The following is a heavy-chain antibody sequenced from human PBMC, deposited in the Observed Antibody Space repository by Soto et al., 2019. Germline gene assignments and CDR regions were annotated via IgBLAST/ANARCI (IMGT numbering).Heavy chain of an antibody. V-gene: IGHV1-69*13. CDR3: ARDFRGDDFWSGYYGNYYYCGMDV. D-gene: IGHD3-3*01. Sequence: SVKVSCKASGGTFSSYAISWVRQAPGQGLEWMGGIIPIFGTANYALKFQGRVTITADESTSTAYMELSSLRSEDTAVYYCARDFRGDDFWSGYYGNYYYCGMDVWGQGTTVTVSS. CDR1: GGTFSSYA. J-gene: IGHJ6*02. CDR2: IIPIFGTA.